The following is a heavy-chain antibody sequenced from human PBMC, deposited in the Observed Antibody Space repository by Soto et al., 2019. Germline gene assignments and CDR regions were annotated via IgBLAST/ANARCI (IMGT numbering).Heavy chain of an antibody. J-gene: IGHJ4*02. CDR2: IYYSGST. V-gene: IGHV4-31*03. CDR1: GGSISSGGYY. D-gene: IGHD5-18*01. CDR3: ARGAGYSYGYLDYFDY. Sequence: QVQLQESGPGLVKPSQTLSLTCTVSGGSISSGGYYWSWIRQHPGKGLEWIGYIYYSGSTYYNPPPKSRVTISXXTXKXXFSLKLSSVTAADTAVYYCARGAGYSYGYLDYFDYWGQGTLVTVSS.